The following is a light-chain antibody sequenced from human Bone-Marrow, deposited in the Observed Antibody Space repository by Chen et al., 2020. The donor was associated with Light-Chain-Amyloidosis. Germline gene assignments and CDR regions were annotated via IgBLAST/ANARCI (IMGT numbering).Light chain of an antibody. J-gene: IGLJ1*01. CDR2: EVT. CDR1: SSDVGGDNH. CDR3: SSYTITNTLV. V-gene: IGLV2-14*01. Sequence: QSALTQPASVSGSPGQSITISCTGTSSDVGGDNHFSWYQQHPDKAPKLMIYEVTNRPSWVPDRCSGSKSDNTASLTISGLQTEDEVDYFCSSYTITNTLVFGSGTRVTVL.